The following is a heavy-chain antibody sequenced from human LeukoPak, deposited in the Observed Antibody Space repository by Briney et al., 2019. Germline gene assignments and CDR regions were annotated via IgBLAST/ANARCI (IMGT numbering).Heavy chain of an antibody. J-gene: IGHJ4*03. Sequence: GGSLRLSCAASGFTFSSYGMSWVRQAPGKGLEWVSDISGSGGFTYYADSVKGRFTISRDNPKNTLYLQMNSLRAEDAAVYYCAKDGDYDILTGWSYTLYYFDYWGKGTTVTISS. CDR3: AKDGDYDILTGWSYTLYYFDY. V-gene: IGHV3-23*01. CDR2: ISGSGGFT. CDR1: GFTFSSYG. D-gene: IGHD3-9*01.